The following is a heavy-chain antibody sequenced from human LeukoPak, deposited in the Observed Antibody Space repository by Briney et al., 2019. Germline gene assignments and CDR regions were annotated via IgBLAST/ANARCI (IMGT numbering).Heavy chain of an antibody. Sequence: SHTLSLTCAISGDIVSSNNAAWNWIRQSPSRGLEWLGRTYHRSTWYDDYVVSVRSRLTITPDISKNQVSLQLNSVTPEDTAVYYCTREVAGTGGFDYWGQGITVTVSS. D-gene: IGHD6-13*01. CDR1: GDIVSSNNAA. V-gene: IGHV6-1*01. CDR2: TYHRSTWYD. CDR3: TREVAGTGGFDY. J-gene: IGHJ4*02.